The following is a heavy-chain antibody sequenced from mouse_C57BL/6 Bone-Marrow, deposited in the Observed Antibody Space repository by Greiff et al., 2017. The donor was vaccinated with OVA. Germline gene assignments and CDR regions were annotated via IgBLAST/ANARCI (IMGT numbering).Heavy chain of an antibody. V-gene: IGHV1-4*01. D-gene: IGHD1-1*01. CDR1: GYTFTSYT. Sequence: QVQLQQSGAELARPGASVKMSCKASGYTFTSYTMHWVKQRPGQGLEWIGYINPSSGYTKYNQKFKDKATLTADKSSSTAYMQLSSLTSEDSAVYYSARPHYYSGSPFAYWGQGTLVTVSA. CDR3: ARPHYYSGSPFAY. CDR2: INPSSGYT. J-gene: IGHJ3*01.